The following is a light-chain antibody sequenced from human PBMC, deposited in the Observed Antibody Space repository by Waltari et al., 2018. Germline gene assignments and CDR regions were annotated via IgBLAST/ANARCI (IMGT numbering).Light chain of an antibody. J-gene: IGLJ1*01. CDR3: SSYAGSNNYV. Sequence: QSALTQPPSASGSPGPSVTLPCTGTSSDVGGYNYVSGYQQHPGKAPKLMIYEVSKRPSGVPDRFSGSKSGNTASLTVSGLQAEDETDYYCSSYAGSNNYVFGTGTKVTVL. CDR2: EVS. CDR1: SSDVGGYNY. V-gene: IGLV2-8*01.